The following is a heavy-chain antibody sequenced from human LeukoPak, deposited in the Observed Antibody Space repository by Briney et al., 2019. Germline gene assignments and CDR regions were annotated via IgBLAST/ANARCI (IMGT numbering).Heavy chain of an antibody. CDR3: ARVRSTWVITTASDY. CDR1: GFTFSTYS. V-gene: IGHV3-30-3*01. Sequence: PGGSLRLSCAASGFTFSTYSMHWVRQAPGKGLEWLAVISYDGSNTYFADSVKGRFTVSRDNSKNTLYLQMNSLRSQDTAVYYCARVRSTWVITTASDYWGQGTLVTVSS. J-gene: IGHJ4*02. CDR2: ISYDGSNT. D-gene: IGHD3-22*01.